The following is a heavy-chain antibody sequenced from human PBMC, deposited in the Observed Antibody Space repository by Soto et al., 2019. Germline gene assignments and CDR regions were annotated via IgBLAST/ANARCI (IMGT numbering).Heavy chain of an antibody. CDR3: ARSEPPKGYCSGGSCPRRRGYYYYYMDV. CDR1: GFTFSSYG. Sequence: GGSLRLSCAASGFTFSSYGMHWVRQAPGKGLEWVAVISYDGSNKYYADSVKGRFTISRDNSKNTLYLQMNSLRAEDTAVYYCARSEPPKGYCSGGSCPRRRGYYYYYMDVWGKGTTVTVSS. J-gene: IGHJ6*03. CDR2: ISYDGSNK. V-gene: IGHV3-30*03. D-gene: IGHD2-15*01.